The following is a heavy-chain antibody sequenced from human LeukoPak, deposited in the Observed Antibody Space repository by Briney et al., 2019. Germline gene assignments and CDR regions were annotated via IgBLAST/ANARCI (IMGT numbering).Heavy chain of an antibody. CDR3: ASAGDYYDSSGYSDAFDI. J-gene: IGHJ3*02. CDR2: MNPNSGNT. D-gene: IGHD3-22*01. CDR1: GYTFASYD. Sequence: ASVKVSCKASGYTFASYDINWVRQATGQGLEWMGWMNPNSGNTGYAQKFQGRVTMTRNTSISTAYMELSSLRSEDTAVYYCASAGDYYDSSGYSDAFDIWGQGTMVTVSS. V-gene: IGHV1-8*02.